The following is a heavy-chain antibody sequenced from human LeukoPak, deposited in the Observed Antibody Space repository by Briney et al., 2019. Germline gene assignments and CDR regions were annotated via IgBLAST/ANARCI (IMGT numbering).Heavy chain of an antibody. CDR1: GFTFSSSA. D-gene: IGHD5-12*01. Sequence: GGSLRLSCAASGFTFSSSAMSWVRQAPGKGLEWLSTISGGGGSTYYADSVKGRFTISRDNSKNTLYLHMKSLRAEDTAVYYCAGVDYSGYDTRGWFDPWGQGTLVTVSS. CDR2: ISGGGGST. CDR3: AGVDYSGYDTRGWFDP. J-gene: IGHJ5*02. V-gene: IGHV3-23*01.